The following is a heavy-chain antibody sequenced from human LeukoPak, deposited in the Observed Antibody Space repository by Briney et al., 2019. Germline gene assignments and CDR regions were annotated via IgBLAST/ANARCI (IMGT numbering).Heavy chain of an antibody. CDR1: GFTFDDYA. D-gene: IGHD6-19*01. Sequence: GGSLRLSCAASGFTFDDYAMHWVRQAPGKGLEWVSAIGTAGDTYYPGSVKGRFTISRENAKNSLYLQMNSLRAGDTAVYYCARGYSSGWYEYYFDYWGQGTLVTVSS. CDR2: IGTAGDT. J-gene: IGHJ4*02. V-gene: IGHV3-13*01. CDR3: ARGYSSGWYEYYFDY.